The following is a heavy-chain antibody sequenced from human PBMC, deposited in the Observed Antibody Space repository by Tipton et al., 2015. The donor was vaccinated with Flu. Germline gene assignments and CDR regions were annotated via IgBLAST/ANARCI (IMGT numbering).Heavy chain of an antibody. CDR3: ARAIAAVDSY. CDR1: GYTLTSYG. CDR2: ISGYNGNT. V-gene: IGHV1-18*04. J-gene: IGHJ4*02. Sequence: QSGAEVKKPGASVKVSCKASGYTLTSYGISWVRQAPGQGLEWMGWISGYNGNTNYAHNLQGRVTMTTDTSTNTAYMDLRSLRSDDTAVYYCARAIAAVDSYWGQGTLVTVSA. D-gene: IGHD6-13*01.